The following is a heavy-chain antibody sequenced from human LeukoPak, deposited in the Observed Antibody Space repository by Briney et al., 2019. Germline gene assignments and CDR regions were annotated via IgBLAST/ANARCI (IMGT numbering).Heavy chain of an antibody. CDR2: INSDGSST. Sequence: PGGSLRLSCAASGFTFSSYWMHWVRQAPGKGLVWVSHINSDGSSTSYADSVKGRFTISRDNAKNTLYLQMNSLRAEDTAVYYCARVDSGSYWRGFDYWGQGTLVTVSS. J-gene: IGHJ4*02. CDR3: ARVDSGSYWRGFDY. D-gene: IGHD1-26*01. V-gene: IGHV3-74*01. CDR1: GFTFSSYW.